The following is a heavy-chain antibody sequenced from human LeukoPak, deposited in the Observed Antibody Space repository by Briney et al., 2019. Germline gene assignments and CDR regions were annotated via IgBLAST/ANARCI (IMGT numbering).Heavy chain of an antibody. V-gene: IGHV1-18*01. J-gene: IGHJ4*02. Sequence: GASVKVSCKASGYTFTNYGITGVRQAPGQGLEWMGWISAYNGNTNYAQRLQGRVTMTTDTSTSTAYMELRSLRSDDTAVYFCAREGLTTHIDYWGQGTLVTVSS. CDR1: GYTFTNYG. D-gene: IGHD4-11*01. CDR3: AREGLTTHIDY. CDR2: ISAYNGNT.